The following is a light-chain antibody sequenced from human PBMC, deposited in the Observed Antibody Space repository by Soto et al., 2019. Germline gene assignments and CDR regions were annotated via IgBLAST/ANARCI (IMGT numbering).Light chain of an antibody. CDR3: QQYSTYSRT. V-gene: IGKV1-5*03. CDR2: KAS. J-gene: IGKJ1*01. CDR1: QNIKNW. Sequence: DIQMTQSPSTLSASVGDRVTITCRASQNIKNWLAWYQQKPGKAPKLLIYKASSLESGVPSRFSGRGSGTEFTLTISSLQPDDFATYYCQQYSTYSRTFGHGTKVEVK.